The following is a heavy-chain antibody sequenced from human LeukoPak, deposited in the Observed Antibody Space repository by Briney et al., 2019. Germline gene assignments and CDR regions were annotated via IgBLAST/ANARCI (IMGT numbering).Heavy chain of an antibody. D-gene: IGHD2-2*01. CDR1: GGSISSSSYY. J-gene: IGHJ3*02. Sequence: SETLSLTCTVSGGSISSSSYYWGWIRQPPGKGLEWIGSIYYSGSTYYNPSLKGRVTISVDTSKNQFSLKLSSVTAADTAVYYCARDNQYCSSTSCYWDIWGQGTMVTVSS. CDR2: IYYSGST. CDR3: ARDNQYCSSTSCYWDI. V-gene: IGHV4-39*02.